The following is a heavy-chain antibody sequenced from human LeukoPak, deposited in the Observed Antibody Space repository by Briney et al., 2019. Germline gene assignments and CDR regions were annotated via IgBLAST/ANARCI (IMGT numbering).Heavy chain of an antibody. J-gene: IGHJ4*02. CDR3: AKIRLEESATGY. CDR1: GFSFSAYG. V-gene: IGHV3-23*01. D-gene: IGHD2-15*01. Sequence: GGSLRLSCAASGFSFSAYGMNWVRQPPGKGLEWVSAIGGSGATTYYADSVRGRFTISRDNSKNTMYLQMSSLRAEHTAVYYCAKIRLEESATGYWGQGTLVTVSS. CDR2: IGGSGATT.